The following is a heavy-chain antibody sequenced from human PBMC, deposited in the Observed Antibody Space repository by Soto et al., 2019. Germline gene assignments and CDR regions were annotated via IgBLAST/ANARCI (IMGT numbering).Heavy chain of an antibody. V-gene: IGHV3-48*01. CDR3: ARAYSGYDEDMPFDY. D-gene: IGHD6-25*01. J-gene: IGHJ4*02. Sequence: LRLSCAASRFIFSSFSMNWVRQAPGKGLEWISSISSGSGDTKYYADSVKGRFTISRDNAKNSLYLQMNSLRAEDTAVYFCARAYSGYDEDMPFDYWGQGTLVTVSS. CDR1: RFIFSSFS. CDR2: ISSGSGDTK.